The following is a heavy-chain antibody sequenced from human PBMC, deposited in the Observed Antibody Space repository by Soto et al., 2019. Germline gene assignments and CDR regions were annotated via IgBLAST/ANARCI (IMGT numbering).Heavy chain of an antibody. Sequence: GGSLRLSCAASGFTFSSYWMHWVRQAPGKGLVWVSRMNSDGSSITYVDSVKGRFTISRDNAKNSLYLQMNSLRAEDTAVYYCARDPNIVATMGSIYYYYGMDVWGQGTTVTVSS. CDR1: GFTFSSYW. CDR2: MNSDGSSI. CDR3: ARDPNIVATMGSIYYYYGMDV. D-gene: IGHD5-12*01. V-gene: IGHV3-74*01. J-gene: IGHJ6*02.